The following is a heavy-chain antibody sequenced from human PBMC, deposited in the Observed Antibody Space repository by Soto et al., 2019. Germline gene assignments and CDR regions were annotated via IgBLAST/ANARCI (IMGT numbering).Heavy chain of an antibody. CDR2: ISYDGSNK. D-gene: IGHD6-13*01. Sequence: GGSLRLSCAASGFTFSSYGMHWVRQAPGKGLEWVAVISYDGSNKYYADSVKGRFTISRDNSKNTLYLQMNSLRAEDTAVYYCAKGGGYSRTGWFDPWGQGTLVTVSS. CDR1: GFTFSSYG. CDR3: AKGGGYSRTGWFDP. J-gene: IGHJ5*02. V-gene: IGHV3-30*18.